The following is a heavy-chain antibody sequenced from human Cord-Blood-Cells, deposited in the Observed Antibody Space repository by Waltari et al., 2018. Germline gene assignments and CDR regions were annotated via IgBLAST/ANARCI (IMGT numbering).Heavy chain of an antibody. Sequence: QLQLQESGPGLVKPSETLSLTCTVSGGSISSSSYYWGWIRQPPGKGREWIGSIYYSGSTNHNPALKSRVTISVDTSKNQFSLKLSSVTAADTAVYYCARHQYSSSSRLFDYWGQGTLVTVSS. CDR2: IYYSGST. D-gene: IGHD6-6*01. CDR3: ARHQYSSSSRLFDY. J-gene: IGHJ4*02. V-gene: IGHV4-39*01. CDR1: GGSISSSSYY.